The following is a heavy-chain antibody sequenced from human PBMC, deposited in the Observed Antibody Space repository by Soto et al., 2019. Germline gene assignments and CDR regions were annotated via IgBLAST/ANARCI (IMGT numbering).Heavy chain of an antibody. V-gene: IGHV3-21*01. CDR3: ARDSAVTMIVVVTFFDI. J-gene: IGHJ3*02. Sequence: GGSLRLSCAAYGFTFSSYSMNWVRQAPGKGLEWVSSISSSSSYIYYADSVKGRFTISRDNAKNSLYLQMNSLRAEDTAVYYCARDSAVTMIVVVTFFDIWGQGTMVTVSS. CDR2: ISSSSSYI. D-gene: IGHD3-22*01. CDR1: GFTFSSYS.